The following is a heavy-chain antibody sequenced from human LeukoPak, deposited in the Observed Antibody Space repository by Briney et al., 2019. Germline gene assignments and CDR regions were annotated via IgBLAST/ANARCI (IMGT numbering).Heavy chain of an antibody. D-gene: IGHD5-24*01. CDR2: IRYDGSNK. V-gene: IGHV3-30*02. J-gene: IGHJ4*02. CDR1: GFTFSSYG. Sequence: GGSLRLSCAASGFTFSSYGMHWVRQAPGKGLEWVAFIRYDGSNKYYADSVKGRFTISRDNSKNTLYLQMNSLRAEDTAVYYCAKDIQDQDGFRSAFDYWGQGTLVTVSS. CDR3: AKDIQDQDGFRSAFDY.